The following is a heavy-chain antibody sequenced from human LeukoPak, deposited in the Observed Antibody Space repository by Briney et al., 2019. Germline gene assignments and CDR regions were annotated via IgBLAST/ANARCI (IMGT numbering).Heavy chain of an antibody. CDR1: GGSVSSGSYY. CDR2: IYYSGST. J-gene: IGHJ3*02. Sequence: PSETLSLTCTVSGGSVSSGSYYWSWIRQPPGKGLEWIGYIYYSGSTNYNPSLKSRVTISVDTSKNQFSLKLSSVTAADTAVYYCARDVYYYDSSGYRAFDIWGQGTMVTVSS. CDR3: ARDVYYYDSSGYRAFDI. V-gene: IGHV4-61*01. D-gene: IGHD3-22*01.